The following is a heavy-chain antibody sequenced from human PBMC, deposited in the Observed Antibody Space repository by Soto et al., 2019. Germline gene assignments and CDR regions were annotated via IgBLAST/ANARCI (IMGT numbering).Heavy chain of an antibody. V-gene: IGHV3-66*01. D-gene: IGHD1-20*01. CDR1: GFTVSTKY. CDR3: ARITSPGYFDS. CDR2: IYSGGST. Sequence: GGSLRLSCAASGFTVSTKYMSWVRQAPGKGLEWVSVIYSGGSTFYADSVRGRFTISRDNAKNTVNLQMNSLRAEDTAVYYCARITSPGYFDSWGQGTLVTVSS. J-gene: IGHJ4*02.